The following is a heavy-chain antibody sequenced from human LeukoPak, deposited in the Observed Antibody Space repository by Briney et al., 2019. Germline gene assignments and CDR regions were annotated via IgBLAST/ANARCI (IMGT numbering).Heavy chain of an antibody. J-gene: IGHJ4*02. V-gene: IGHV3-48*03. CDR1: GFTFDDYT. CDR2: ISSSGSTI. CDR3: ARERGDVAAFDY. D-gene: IGHD6-19*01. Sequence: GGSLRLSCAASGFTFDDYTMHWVRQAPGKGLEWVSYISSSGSTIYYADSVKGRYTISRDNAKNSLYLQMNSLRAEDTAVYYSARERGDVAAFDYWGQGTLVTVSS.